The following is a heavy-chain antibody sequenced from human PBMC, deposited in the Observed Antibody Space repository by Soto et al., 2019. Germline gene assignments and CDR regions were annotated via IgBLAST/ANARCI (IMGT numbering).Heavy chain of an antibody. CDR1: GFTFSSYG. D-gene: IGHD2-2*01. CDR2: IWYDGSNK. V-gene: IGHV3-33*01. J-gene: IGHJ3*02. Sequence: GGSLRLSCAASGFTFSSYGMHWVRQAPGKGLEWVAVIWYDGSNKYYADSVKGRFTISRDNSKNTLYLQMNSLRAEDTAVYYCARELLVVVPAATAFDIWGQGTMVTVSS. CDR3: ARELLVVVPAATAFDI.